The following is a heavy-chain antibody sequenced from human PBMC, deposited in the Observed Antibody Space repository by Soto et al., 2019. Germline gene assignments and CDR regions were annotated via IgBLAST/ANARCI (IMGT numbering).Heavy chain of an antibody. V-gene: IGHV3-30*03. CDR1: GFTFCSYG. Sequence: GGSLRLSCAASGFTFCSYGMHWVRQDPGKGLEWVSVITYDGSNIYYADSVKGRFTISRDNAKNSLYLQMNSLRDEDTAVYYCAREIPSRGAGWFDPWGQGTLVTVSS. CDR3: AREIPSRGAGWFDP. J-gene: IGHJ5*02. D-gene: IGHD3-10*01. CDR2: ITYDGSNI.